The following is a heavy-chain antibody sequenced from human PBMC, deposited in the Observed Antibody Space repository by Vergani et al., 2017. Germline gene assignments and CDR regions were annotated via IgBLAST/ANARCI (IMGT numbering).Heavy chain of an antibody. Sequence: VQLVESGGGLVQPGRSLRLSCAASGFTFDDYAMHWVRQAPGKGLEWVSGISWNSGSIGYADSVKGRFTISRDNAKNSLYLQMNSLRAEDTALYYCAKDSGEYYDILYGMDVWGQGTTVTVSS. J-gene: IGHJ6*02. CDR2: ISWNSGSI. CDR3: AKDSGEYYDILYGMDV. CDR1: GFTFDDYA. V-gene: IGHV3-9*01. D-gene: IGHD3-9*01.